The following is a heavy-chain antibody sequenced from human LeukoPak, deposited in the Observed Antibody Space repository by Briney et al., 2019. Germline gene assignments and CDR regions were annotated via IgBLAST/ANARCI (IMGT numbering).Heavy chain of an antibody. V-gene: IGHV3-23*01. J-gene: IGHJ4*02. CDR2: ISGSGGST. CDR1: GFTFSSYA. CDR3: SWPPNVWSRFDY. D-gene: IGHD2-8*02. Sequence: GGSLRLSCAASGFTFSSYAMSWVRQAPGKGLEWVSAISGSGGSTYYADSVKGRFTISRDNSKNTLYLQMNSLRAEDTAVYYCSWPPNVWSRFDYWGQGALVTVSS.